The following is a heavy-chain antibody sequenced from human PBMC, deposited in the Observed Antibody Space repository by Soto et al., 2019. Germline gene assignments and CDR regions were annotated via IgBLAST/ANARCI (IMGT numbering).Heavy chain of an antibody. CDR3: ERGHIAGSKNGGGWYYFDA. D-gene: IGHD1-26*01. J-gene: IGHJ4*02. V-gene: IGHV4-34*01. CDR1: GGSXSGYI. CDR2: INHSGSA. Sequence: TSETLSLTGEGYGGSXSGYIWTWIRQTPGQGLQWIGQINHSGSANYNPSLKSRVTISVHTSNSQLSLALSSVTADDTAVHYFERGHIAGSKNGGGWYYFDAWGQGTQAAVP.